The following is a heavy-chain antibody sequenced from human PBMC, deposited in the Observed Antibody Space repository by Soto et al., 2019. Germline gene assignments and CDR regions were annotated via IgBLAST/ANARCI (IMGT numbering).Heavy chain of an antibody. V-gene: IGHV3-23*01. CDR3: AKGQVAGTFGLLDY. CDR2: ISGSGGST. Sequence: GSLRLSCAASGFTFSSYAMSWVRQAPGKGLEWVSAISGSGGSTYYADSVKGRFTISRDNSKNTLYLQMNSLRAEDTAVYYCAKGQVAGTFGLLDYWGQGTLVTVSS. CDR1: GFTFSSYA. J-gene: IGHJ4*02. D-gene: IGHD6-19*01.